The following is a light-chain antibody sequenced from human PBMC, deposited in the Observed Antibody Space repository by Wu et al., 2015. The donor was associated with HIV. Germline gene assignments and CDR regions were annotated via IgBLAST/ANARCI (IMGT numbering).Light chain of an antibody. V-gene: IGKV1-9*01. Sequence: DIQSTQSPSFLSVSVGDRVTITCRASQGISSYLAWYQQKPGKAPNLLIYAASTLHFGVPSRFSGSGSGTEFTLTISSLQPEDSATYYCQQLNGYPLTFGGGTKVDIK. CDR2: AAS. J-gene: IGKJ4*01. CDR3: QQLNGYPLT. CDR1: QGISSY.